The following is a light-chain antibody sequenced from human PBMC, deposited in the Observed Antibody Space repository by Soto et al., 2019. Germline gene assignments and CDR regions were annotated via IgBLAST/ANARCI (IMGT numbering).Light chain of an antibody. CDR3: QQYGSSPRT. Sequence: ERMMTQSPATLSLSPGETSTLSCRASQTISKNLAWYQQKPGQAPRLLIYDASTRATDIPGRFSGSGSGTEFTLTISRLEPEDFAVYYCQQYGSSPRTFGQGTKVDIK. J-gene: IGKJ1*01. CDR1: QTISKN. CDR2: DAS. V-gene: IGKV3-15*01.